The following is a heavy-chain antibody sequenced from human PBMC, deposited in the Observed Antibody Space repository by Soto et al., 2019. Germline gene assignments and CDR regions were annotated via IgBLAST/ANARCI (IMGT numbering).Heavy chain of an antibody. CDR2: INPNSGGT. V-gene: IGHV1-2*04. CDR3: ARGRIVVVPEHNWFDP. D-gene: IGHD2-2*01. Sequence: ASVKVSCKASGYTFTGYYMHWVRQAPGQGLEWMGWINPNSGGTNYAQKFQGWVTMTRDTSISTAYMELSRLRSDDTAVYYCARGRIVVVPEHNWFDPWGQGTLVTAPQ. CDR1: GYTFTGYY. J-gene: IGHJ5*02.